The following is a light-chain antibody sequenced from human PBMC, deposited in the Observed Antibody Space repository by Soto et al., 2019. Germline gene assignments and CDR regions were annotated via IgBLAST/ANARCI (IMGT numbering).Light chain of an antibody. J-gene: IGLJ2*01. Sequence: QSVLTQPPSVSAAPGQKVTISCSGSSSNIGNNYVSWYQQLPGTAPKLLIYDINKRPSGIPDRFSGSKSGTSDTLGITGLQTGDEADYYCGTWDSSLSAVVFGGGTKLTFL. CDR3: GTWDSSLSAVV. CDR2: DIN. V-gene: IGLV1-51*01. CDR1: SSNIGNNY.